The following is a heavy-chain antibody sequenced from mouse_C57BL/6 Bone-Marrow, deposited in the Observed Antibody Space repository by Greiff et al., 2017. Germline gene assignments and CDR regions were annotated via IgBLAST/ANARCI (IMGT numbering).Heavy chain of an antibody. CDR3: AYDFVWYFDV. J-gene: IGHJ1*03. Sequence: QVQLQQPGAELVRPGTSVKLSCKASGYTFTSYWMHWVKQRPGQGLEWIGVIDPSDSYTNYNQKFKGKATLTVDTSSSTAYMQLSSLTSEDSAVYYCAYDFVWYFDVWGTGTTVTVSS. CDR1: GYTFTSYW. V-gene: IGHV1-59*01. CDR2: IDPSDSYT. D-gene: IGHD2-4*01.